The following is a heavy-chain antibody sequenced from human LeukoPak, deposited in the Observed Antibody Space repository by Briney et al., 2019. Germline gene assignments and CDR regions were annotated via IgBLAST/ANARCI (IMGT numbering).Heavy chain of an antibody. Sequence: GGSLRLSCAASGFTFSGSAMHWVRQASGKGLEWVGRIRSKANSYVTAYAASVKGRFTISRDDSKNTAYLQMNSLKTEDTAVYYCTRHAPSSTSCYWCVDWFDPWGQGTLVTVSS. V-gene: IGHV3-73*01. J-gene: IGHJ5*02. CDR1: GFTFSGSA. D-gene: IGHD2-2*01. CDR2: IRSKANSYVT. CDR3: TRHAPSSTSCYWCVDWFDP.